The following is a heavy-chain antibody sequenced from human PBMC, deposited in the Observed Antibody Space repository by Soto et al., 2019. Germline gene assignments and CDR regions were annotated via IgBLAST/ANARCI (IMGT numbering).Heavy chain of an antibody. V-gene: IGHV5-10-1*01. J-gene: IGHJ6*02. CDR2: IDPSDSYT. D-gene: IGHD3-3*01. CDR1: GYSFTSYW. Sequence: PGESLKISCKGSGYSFTSYWISWVRQMPGQGLAWRGRIDPSDSYTNYSPSFQGQVTNSADKSISTANLQWSSLKASDTAMYYCARHLPYDVWSGYYTVYYYYYGMDVWGQGTTVTVSS. CDR3: ARHLPYDVWSGYYTVYYYYYGMDV.